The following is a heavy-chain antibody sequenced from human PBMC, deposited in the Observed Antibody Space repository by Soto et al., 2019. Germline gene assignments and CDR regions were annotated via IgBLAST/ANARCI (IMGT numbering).Heavy chain of an antibody. Sequence: GGSLRVSCAASGFTFSSYWMHWGRQAPWKGLVWVSRINSDGSSTSYADSVKGRFTISRDNAKNTLYLQMNSLRAEDTAVYYCARHLAGNRDHWGQGTLVTVSS. CDR2: INSDGSST. V-gene: IGHV3-74*01. D-gene: IGHD3-3*02. CDR1: GFTFSSYW. J-gene: IGHJ4*02. CDR3: ARHLAGNRDH.